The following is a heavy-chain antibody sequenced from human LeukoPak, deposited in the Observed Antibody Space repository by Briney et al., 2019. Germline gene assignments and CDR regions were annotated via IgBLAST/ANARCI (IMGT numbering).Heavy chain of an antibody. D-gene: IGHD3-22*01. V-gene: IGHV4-34*01. Sequence: SETLSLTCAVYGGSFSGYYWSWIRQPPGKGLEWIGEIDHSGSTNYCPSLKSRVTISVDTSKNQFSLRLSSVTAADTAVYYCALYVSTYYSDTSASIRGASDIWGQGTVVTVSS. CDR2: IDHSGST. J-gene: IGHJ3*02. CDR3: ALYVSTYYSDTSASIRGASDI. CDR1: GGSFSGYY.